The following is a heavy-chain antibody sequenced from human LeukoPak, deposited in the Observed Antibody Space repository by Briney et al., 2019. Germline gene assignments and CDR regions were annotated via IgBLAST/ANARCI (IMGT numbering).Heavy chain of an antibody. CDR3: AIDAGDGYSYSY. D-gene: IGHD5-24*01. J-gene: IGHJ4*02. CDR2: INTDGSST. Sequence: GGSLRLSCAASGFTFSSYWMHWVRQAPGEGLVWVSRINTDGSSTSYADSVKGRFTISRDNAKNTLYLQMNSLRAEDTAVYYCAIDAGDGYSYSYWGQGTLVTVSS. V-gene: IGHV3-74*01. CDR1: GFTFSSYW.